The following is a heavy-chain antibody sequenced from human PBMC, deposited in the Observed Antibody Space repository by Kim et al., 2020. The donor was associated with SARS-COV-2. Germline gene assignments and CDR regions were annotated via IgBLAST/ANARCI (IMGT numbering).Heavy chain of an antibody. CDR1: GFSFNNYG. Sequence: GGSLRLSCAASGFSFNNYGMHWVRQAPGKGLEWVSFISDDGTSIRHADSVKGRFTISRDNSKNTLYLQMTSLRTEDTAVYYCAKDILYRDYGSGSYDYWGQATLVIVSS. D-gene: IGHD3-10*01. J-gene: IGHJ4*02. V-gene: IGHV3-30*18. CDR3: AKDILYRDYGSGSYDY. CDR2: ISDDGTSI.